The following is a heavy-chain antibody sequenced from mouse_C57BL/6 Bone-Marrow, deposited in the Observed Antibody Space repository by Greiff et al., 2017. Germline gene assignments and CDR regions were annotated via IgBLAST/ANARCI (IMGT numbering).Heavy chain of an antibody. Sequence: EVQLQQSGPELVKPGASVKIPCKASGYTFTDYNMDWVKQSHGKSLEWIGDINPNNGGTIYNQKFKGKATLTVDKSSSTAYMELRSLTSEDTAVDYCSRGEILLSWFAYWGQGTLVTVSA. D-gene: IGHD2-1*01. CDR1: GYTFTDYN. CDR2: INPNNGGT. V-gene: IGHV1-18*01. J-gene: IGHJ3*01. CDR3: SRGEILLSWFAY.